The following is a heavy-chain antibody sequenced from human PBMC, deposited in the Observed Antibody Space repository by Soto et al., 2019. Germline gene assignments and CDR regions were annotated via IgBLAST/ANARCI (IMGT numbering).Heavy chain of an antibody. CDR3: ARHVLGYCSGGSCFYDY. J-gene: IGHJ4*02. V-gene: IGHV5-51*01. Sequence: PGESLKISCKGSGYSFTSYWIGWVRQMPGKGLEWMGIIYPGDSDTRYSPSFQGQVTISADKSISTAYLQWSSLKASDTAMYYCARHVLGYCSGGSCFYDYWGQGTLVTVSS. CDR2: IYPGDSDT. CDR1: GYSFTSYW. D-gene: IGHD2-15*01.